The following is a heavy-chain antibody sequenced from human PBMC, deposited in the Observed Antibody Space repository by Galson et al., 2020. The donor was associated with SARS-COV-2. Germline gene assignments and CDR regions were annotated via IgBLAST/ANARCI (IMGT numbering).Heavy chain of an antibody. CDR3: ARASYYYALYYFDY. J-gene: IGHJ4*02. Sequence: LSLTCAASGFTFSDHYIDWVRQAPGKGLEWVGRSTDKANSYSTEYAASAKGRFTISRDDSRNSLYLQMNSLKTEDTAVYFCARASYYYALYYFDYWGQGTLVTVSS. CDR1: GFTFSDHY. D-gene: IGHD3-10*01. CDR2: STDKANSYST. V-gene: IGHV3-72*01.